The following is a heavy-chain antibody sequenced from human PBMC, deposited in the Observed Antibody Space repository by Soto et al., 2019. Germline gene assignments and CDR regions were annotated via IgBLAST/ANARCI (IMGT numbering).Heavy chain of an antibody. Sequence: PGGSLRFSCAASGFTFSDYYMSWIRQAPGKGLEWVSYISSSGSTIYYADSVKGRFTISRDNAKNSLYLQMNSLRAEDTAVYYCARDNIAAAGTPYYGMDVWGQGTTVTVSS. D-gene: IGHD6-13*01. V-gene: IGHV3-11*01. CDR1: GFTFSDYY. CDR3: ARDNIAAAGTPYYGMDV. J-gene: IGHJ6*02. CDR2: ISSSGSTI.